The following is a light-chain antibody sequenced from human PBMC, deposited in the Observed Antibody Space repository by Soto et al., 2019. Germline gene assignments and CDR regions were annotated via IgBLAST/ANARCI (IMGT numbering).Light chain of an antibody. CDR1: QSISSW. CDR3: QQYNSYPWT. V-gene: IGKV1-5*03. CDR2: KAS. J-gene: IGKJ1*01. Sequence: DIPMTQSPSTLSASVGDRVTITCRASQSISSWLAWYQQKPGKAPKLLIYKASSLESGVPSRFSGSGSGTEFTLTISSLQPDDVATYYCQQYNSYPWTLGQGTKVDI.